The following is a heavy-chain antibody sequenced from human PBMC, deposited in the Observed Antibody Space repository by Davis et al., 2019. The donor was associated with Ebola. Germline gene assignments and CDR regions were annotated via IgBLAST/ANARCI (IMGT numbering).Heavy chain of an antibody. CDR3: ARTPGQWLERGLLYYYGMDV. CDR2: IYYSGST. J-gene: IGHJ6*02. Sequence: PSETLSLTCAVYGGSFSSYYWGWIRQPPGKGLEWIGSIYYSGSTYYNPSLKSRVTISVDTSKNQFSLKLSSVTAADTAVYYCARTPGQWLERGLLYYYGMDVWGQGTTVTVSS. CDR1: GGSFSSYY. D-gene: IGHD6-19*01. V-gene: IGHV4-39*01.